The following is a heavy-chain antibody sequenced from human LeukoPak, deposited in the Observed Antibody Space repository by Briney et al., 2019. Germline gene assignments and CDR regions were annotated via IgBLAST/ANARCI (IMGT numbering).Heavy chain of an antibody. Sequence: ASVKVSCKASGYTFTGHYMHWVRQAPGQGLEWMGIINPSGGSTSYAQKFQGRVTMTRDMSTSTVYMELSSLRSENTAVYYCARAWVGAVAGIDYWGQGTLVTVSS. CDR3: ARAWVGAVAGIDY. J-gene: IGHJ4*02. D-gene: IGHD6-19*01. CDR2: INPSGGST. V-gene: IGHV1-46*01. CDR1: GYTFTGHY.